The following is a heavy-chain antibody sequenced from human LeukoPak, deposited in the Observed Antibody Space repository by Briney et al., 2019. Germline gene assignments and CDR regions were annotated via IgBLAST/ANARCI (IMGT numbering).Heavy chain of an antibody. J-gene: IGHJ4*02. Sequence: GGSLRLSCAASGFTFDDYAMHWVRQAPGKGLEWVSGISWNSGSIGYADSVKGRFTISRDNAKNSLYLQVNSLRAEDTAMYYCARDLTIYGTGPHFGDWGQGTPVTVSS. CDR3: ARDLTIYGTGPHFGD. CDR1: GFTFDDYA. CDR2: ISWNSGSI. D-gene: IGHD1-7*01. V-gene: IGHV3-9*01.